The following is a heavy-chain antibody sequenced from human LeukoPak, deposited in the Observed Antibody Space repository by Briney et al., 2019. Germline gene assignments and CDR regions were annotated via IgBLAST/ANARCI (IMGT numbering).Heavy chain of an antibody. V-gene: IGHV4-4*07. J-gene: IGHJ5*02. CDR3: ARGNEGSGGLTRFDP. D-gene: IGHD6-19*01. CDR1: GGSISSFY. Sequence: PSETLSLTCGVSGGSISSFYWSWIRQPAGKGLEWIWRINTSGSTNYNPSLKSRVTISVDKSNNQFSLSLSSVTAADTAVYYCARGNEGSGGLTRFDPWGQGTLDTVSS. CDR2: INTSGST.